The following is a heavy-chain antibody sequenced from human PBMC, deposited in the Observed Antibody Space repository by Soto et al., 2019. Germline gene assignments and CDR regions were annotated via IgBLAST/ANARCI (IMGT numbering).Heavy chain of an antibody. CDR3: ALSSTSCPTLDV. V-gene: IGHV1-69*13. J-gene: IGHJ6*02. CDR2: IIPIFGTA. CDR1: GGTFSSYA. D-gene: IGHD2-2*01. Sequence: SVKVSCKASGGTFSSYAISWVRQAPGQGLEWMGGIIPIFGTANYAQKFQGRVTITADESTSTAYMELSSLRSEDTAVYYCALSSTSCPTLDVWGQGTTVTVSS.